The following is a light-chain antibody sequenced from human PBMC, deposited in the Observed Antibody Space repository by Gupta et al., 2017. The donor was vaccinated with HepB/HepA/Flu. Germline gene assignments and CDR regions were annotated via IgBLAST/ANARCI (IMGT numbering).Light chain of an antibody. CDR2: RNN. CDR3: AAWDDSLSGPE. V-gene: IGLV1-47*01. Sequence: QSVLTQPPSASGTPGPRVAISCSGSSSNIGSNYVYWYQQLPGTAPKLLIYRNNQRPSGVPDRFSGSKSGTSASLAISGLRSEDEAVYYCAAWDDSLSGPEFGGGTKLTVL. CDR1: SSNIGSNY. J-gene: IGLJ2*01.